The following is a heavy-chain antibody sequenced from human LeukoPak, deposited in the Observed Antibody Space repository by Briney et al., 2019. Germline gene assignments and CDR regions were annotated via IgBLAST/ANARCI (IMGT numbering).Heavy chain of an antibody. CDR2: IYYSGST. J-gene: IGHJ5*02. CDR1: GGSIGSDSYY. CDR3: ARAYIAAAYNWFDP. V-gene: IGHV4-39*01. D-gene: IGHD6-13*01. Sequence: SETLSLTCTVSGGSIGSDSYYWAWIRQPPGKGLEWIASIYYSGSTYYNPSLKSRVTISVDTSRNQFSLKLSSVTAADTAVYYCARAYIAAAYNWFDPWGQGTLVTVSS.